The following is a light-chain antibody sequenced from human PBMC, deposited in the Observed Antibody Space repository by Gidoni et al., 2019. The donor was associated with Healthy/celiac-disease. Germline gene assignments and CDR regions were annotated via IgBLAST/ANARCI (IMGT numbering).Light chain of an antibody. CDR1: PSLLHSNGYNY. CDR3: MQALQTPT. CDR2: LGS. V-gene: IGKV2-28*01. Sequence: DIVMTQSPLSLHVPPGEPASISCRSSPSLLHSNGYNYLDWYLQKPGQSPQLRIYLGSNRASGVPDRFSGSGSGTDFTLKISRVEAEDVGVYYCMQALQTPTFGQGTRLEIK. J-gene: IGKJ5*01.